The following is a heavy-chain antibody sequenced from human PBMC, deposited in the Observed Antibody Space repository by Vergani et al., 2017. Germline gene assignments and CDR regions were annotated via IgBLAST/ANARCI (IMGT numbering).Heavy chain of an antibody. J-gene: IGHJ6*03. CDR1: GGSISSYY. Sequence: QVQLQESGPGLVKPSETLSLTCTVSGGSISSYYWSWIRQPPGKGLEWIGYIYYSGSTNYNPSLKSRVTISVDTSKNQFSLKLSSVTAADTAVYYCARGPYYDFWSGYWDYYYYMDVWGKGP. CDR3: ARGPYYDFWSGYWDYYYYMDV. CDR2: IYYSGST. V-gene: IGHV4-59*01. D-gene: IGHD3-3*01.